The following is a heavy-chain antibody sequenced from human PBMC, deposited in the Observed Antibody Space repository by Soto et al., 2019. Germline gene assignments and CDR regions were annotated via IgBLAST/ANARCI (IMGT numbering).Heavy chain of an antibody. D-gene: IGHD3-10*01. CDR3: TTELAYGSGRVYSYYGMDV. CDR1: GFTFSNAW. V-gene: IGHV3-15*01. Sequence: EVQLVESGGGLVKPGGSLRLSCAASGFTFSNAWMSWVLQAPGKGLEWVGRIKSKTDGGTTDYAAPVKGRLTISRDDSKNTLYLQMNSLKTEDTGVYYCTTELAYGSGRVYSYYGMDVWGQGTTVTVSS. J-gene: IGHJ6*02. CDR2: IKSKTDGGTT.